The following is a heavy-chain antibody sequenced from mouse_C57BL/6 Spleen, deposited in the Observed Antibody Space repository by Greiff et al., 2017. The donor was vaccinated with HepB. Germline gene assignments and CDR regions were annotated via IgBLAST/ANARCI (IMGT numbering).Heavy chain of an antibody. J-gene: IGHJ3*01. D-gene: IGHD3-2*02. Sequence: DVKLQESGAELVRPGASVKLSCTASGFNIKDDYMHWVKQRPEQGLEWIGWIDPENGDTEYASKFQGKATITADTSSNTAYLQLSSLTSEDTAVYYCTSTAQAKWFAYWGQGTLVTVSA. CDR3: TSTAQAKWFAY. CDR2: IDPENGDT. V-gene: IGHV14-4*01. CDR1: GFNIKDDY.